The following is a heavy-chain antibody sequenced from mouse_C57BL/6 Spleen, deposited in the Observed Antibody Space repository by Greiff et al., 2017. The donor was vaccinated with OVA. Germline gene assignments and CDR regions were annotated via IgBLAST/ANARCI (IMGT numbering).Heavy chain of an antibody. CDR3: TTYYGSSYYFDY. J-gene: IGHJ2*01. CDR1: GFNIKDYY. D-gene: IGHD1-1*01. CDR2: IDPEDGDT. V-gene: IGHV14-1*01. Sequence: EVKLQESGAELVRPGASVKLSCTASGFNIKDYYMHWVKQRPEQGLEWIGRIDPEDGDTEYAPKFQGKATMTADTSSNTAYLQLSSLTSEDTAVYYCTTYYGSSYYFDYWGQGTTLTVSS.